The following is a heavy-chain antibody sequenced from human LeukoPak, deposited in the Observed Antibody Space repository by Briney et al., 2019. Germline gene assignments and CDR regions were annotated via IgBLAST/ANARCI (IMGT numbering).Heavy chain of an antibody. Sequence: GASVKVSCKAAGYAFTNSYIQWVRQAPGQGLEWMGWINPNSGGTNYAQKFQGRFTMTRNTSITTAYMELSSLRFDDTAVYYCARDPYYEPFDYWGQGTLVTVSS. CDR1: GYAFTNSY. CDR3: ARDPYYEPFDY. D-gene: IGHD3-3*01. V-gene: IGHV1-2*02. J-gene: IGHJ4*02. CDR2: INPNSGGT.